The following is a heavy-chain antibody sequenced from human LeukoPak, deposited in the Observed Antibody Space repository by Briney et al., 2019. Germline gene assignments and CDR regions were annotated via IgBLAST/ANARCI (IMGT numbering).Heavy chain of an antibody. CDR3: ARVIRHGWRQSDH. CDR2: VSVGENR. CDR1: SDFFSTSHW. D-gene: IGHD6-19*01. J-gene: IGHJ4*02. V-gene: IGHV4-4*02. Sequence: SETLSLTCAVSSDFFSTSHWWNWVRQSPGEGVGGSWEVSVGENRNYNPSLKSLVTMSLDKSNNQFSLTLNSVTAADTAVYYCARVIRHGWRQSDHWGQGTLVIVSS.